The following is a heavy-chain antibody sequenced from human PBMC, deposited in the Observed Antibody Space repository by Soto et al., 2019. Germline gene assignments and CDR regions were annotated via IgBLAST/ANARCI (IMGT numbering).Heavy chain of an antibody. V-gene: IGHV4-59*01. CDR3: ARGGVPADFDY. J-gene: IGHJ4*02. CDR1: GGSFSGYY. D-gene: IGHD2-2*01. Sequence: PSETLSLTCAVYGGSFSGYYWSWIRQPPGKGLEWIGYIYYSGSTNYNPSLKSRVTISVDTSKNQFSLKLSSVTAADTAVYYCARGGVPADFDYWGQGTLVTVSS. CDR2: IYYSGST.